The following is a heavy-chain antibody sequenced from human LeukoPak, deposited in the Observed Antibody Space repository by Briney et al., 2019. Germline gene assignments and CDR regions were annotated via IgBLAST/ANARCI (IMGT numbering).Heavy chain of an antibody. CDR3: AKDWGMGDQLLRIDY. CDR2: IYTSGST. D-gene: IGHD2-2*01. J-gene: IGHJ4*02. Sequence: KPSETLSLTCTVSGGSISSYYWSWIRQPAGKGLEWIGRIYTSGSTNYNPSLKSRVTMSVDTSKNQFSLKLSSVTAADTAVYYCAKDWGMGDQLLRIDYWGQGTLVTVSS. V-gene: IGHV4-4*07. CDR1: GGSISSYY.